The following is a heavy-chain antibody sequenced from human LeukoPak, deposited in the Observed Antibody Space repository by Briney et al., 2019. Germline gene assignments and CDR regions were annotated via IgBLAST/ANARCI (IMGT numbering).Heavy chain of an antibody. CDR2: IKSKTDGGTT. CDR3: ARVATIYYDSSGWYFDY. J-gene: IGHJ4*02. V-gene: IGHV3-15*01. CDR1: GFTFSNAW. D-gene: IGHD3-22*01. Sequence: PGGSLRLSCAASGFTFSNAWMSWVRQAPGKGLEWVGRIKSKTDGGTTDYAAPVKGRFTISRDDSKNTLYLQMNSLKTEDTAVYYCARVATIYYDSSGWYFDYWGQGTLVTVSS.